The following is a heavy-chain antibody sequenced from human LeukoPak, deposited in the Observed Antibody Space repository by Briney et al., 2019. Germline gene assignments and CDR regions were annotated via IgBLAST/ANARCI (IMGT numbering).Heavy chain of an antibody. CDR1: GFTFSNAW. Sequence: GGSLRLSCAASGFTFSNAWMTWVRQAPGKGLEWVGRIKSKTDGGTTDYAAPVKGRFTISRDDSKNTLYLQMNSLKTEDTAVYYCTTLISPKYSSSSALWTEYFQYWGQGILVTVSS. D-gene: IGHD6-6*01. CDR3: TTLISPKYSSSSALWTEYFQY. J-gene: IGHJ1*01. V-gene: IGHV3-15*01. CDR2: IKSKTDGGTT.